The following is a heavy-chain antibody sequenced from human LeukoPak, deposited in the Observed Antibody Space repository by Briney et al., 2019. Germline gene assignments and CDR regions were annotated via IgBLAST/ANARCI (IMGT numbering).Heavy chain of an antibody. Sequence: GGSLRLSCAASGFTFSSYGMSWVRQAPGKGLEWVSSISSSSSYIYYADSVKGRFTISRDNAKNSLYLQMNSLRAEDTAVYYCARDGSGWYFSSYYYYMDVWGKGTTVTISS. J-gene: IGHJ6*03. D-gene: IGHD6-19*01. V-gene: IGHV3-21*01. CDR3: ARDGSGWYFSSYYYYMDV. CDR1: GFTFSSYG. CDR2: ISSSSSYI.